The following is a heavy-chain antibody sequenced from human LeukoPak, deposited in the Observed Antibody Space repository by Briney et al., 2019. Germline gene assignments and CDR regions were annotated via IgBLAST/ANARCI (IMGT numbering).Heavy chain of an antibody. CDR2: ISSSSSYI. Sequence: GGSLRLSCAASGFTFSSYSMNWVHQAPGKGLEWVSSISSSSSYIYYADSVKGRFTISRDNAKNSLYLQMNSLRAEDTAVYYCARALGDYVWGSYRTAEYFQHWGQGTLVTVSS. J-gene: IGHJ1*01. CDR1: GFTFSSYS. V-gene: IGHV3-21*01. D-gene: IGHD3-16*02. CDR3: ARALGDYVWGSYRTAEYFQH.